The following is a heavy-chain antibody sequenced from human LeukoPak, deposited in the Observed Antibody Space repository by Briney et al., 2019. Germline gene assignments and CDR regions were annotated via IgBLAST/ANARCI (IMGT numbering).Heavy chain of an antibody. CDR2: FDPEDGET. Sequence: ASVKVSCKVSGYTLTELSMHWVRQAPGKGLEWMGGFDPEDGETIYAQKFQGRVTMTEDTSTDTAYMELSSLRSEDTAVYYCATFGTRWKDIVVVPAAINYWGQGTLVTVSS. J-gene: IGHJ4*02. CDR3: ATFGTRWKDIVVVPAAINY. D-gene: IGHD2-2*01. CDR1: GYTLTELS. V-gene: IGHV1-24*01.